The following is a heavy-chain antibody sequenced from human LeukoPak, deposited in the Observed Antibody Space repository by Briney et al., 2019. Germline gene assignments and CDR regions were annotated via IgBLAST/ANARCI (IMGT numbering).Heavy chain of an antibody. J-gene: IGHJ4*02. Sequence: ASVKVSCKASGYTLTSYYMHWVRQAPGQGLEWMGIINPSGSSTRYAQKFQGRVTMTRDTSTSTVYMELSSLRSEDTSVYYCARGRCSSTSCYLLDYWGQGTLVTVSS. D-gene: IGHD2-2*01. V-gene: IGHV1-46*03. CDR1: GYTLTSYY. CDR2: INPSGSST. CDR3: ARGRCSSTSCYLLDY.